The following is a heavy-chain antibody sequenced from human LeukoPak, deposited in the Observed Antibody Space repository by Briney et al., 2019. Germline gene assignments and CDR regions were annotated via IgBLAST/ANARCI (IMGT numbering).Heavy chain of an antibody. D-gene: IGHD3-10*01. V-gene: IGHV1-69*13. CDR1: GGSFISYA. CDR3: ARDKFGAGTYVFDY. J-gene: IGHJ4*02. Sequence: ASVKVSRKASGGSFISYAISWVRQAPGQGLEWMGGIIPMFRTANYAQNFQVRVTITADESTSTVYMELSSLRSEDTAVYYCARDKFGAGTYVFDYWGQGTLVTVSS. CDR2: IIPMFRTA.